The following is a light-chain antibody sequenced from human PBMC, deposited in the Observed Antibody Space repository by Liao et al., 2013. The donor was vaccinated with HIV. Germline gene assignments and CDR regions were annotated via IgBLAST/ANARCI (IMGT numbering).Light chain of an antibody. J-gene: IGLJ2*01. Sequence: SYVLTQPPSVSVAPGKTARITCGGNNIGSKTVHWYQQKPGQSPVLVIYQDSKRPSGIPERFSGSNSGNTATLTISGTQAMDEADYYCQAWDSSTLVVFGGGTKLTVL. V-gene: IGLV3-21*01. CDR2: QDS. CDR1: NIGSKT. CDR3: QAWDSSTLVV.